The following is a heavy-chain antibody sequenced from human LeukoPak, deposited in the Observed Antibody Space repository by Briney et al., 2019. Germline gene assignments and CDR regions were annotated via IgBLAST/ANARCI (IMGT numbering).Heavy chain of an antibody. CDR2: ISSSSSYI. D-gene: IGHD2-8*01. J-gene: IGHJ6*02. V-gene: IGHV3-21*01. CDR1: GCTFSSYS. CDR3: AVDHTSGTIYHGLDV. Sequence: GGSLRLSCAASGCTFSSYSMNWVRQAPGKGLEWVSSISSSSSYIYYADSVKGRFTISRDNAKNSLYLQMNSLRDGDTAIYYCAVDHTSGTIYHGLDVWGQGTTVTVSS.